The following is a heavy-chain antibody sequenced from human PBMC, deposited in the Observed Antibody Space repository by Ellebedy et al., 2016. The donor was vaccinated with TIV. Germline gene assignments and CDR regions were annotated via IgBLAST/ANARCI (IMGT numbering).Heavy chain of an antibody. Sequence: GGSLRLXXVASGVSFQSYAMNWVRQAPGKGLEWVSGIFGSSGVFGSGGTTHYADSVKGRFTISRDNSKNTLYLQMNSLRAEDTAVYFCAKDRGWGVAATGGGYYFDYWGQGIRVTVSS. V-gene: IGHV3-23*01. CDR1: GVSFQSYA. D-gene: IGHD1-1*01. CDR2: IFGSSGVFGSGGTT. CDR3: AKDRGWGVAATGGGYYFDY. J-gene: IGHJ4*02.